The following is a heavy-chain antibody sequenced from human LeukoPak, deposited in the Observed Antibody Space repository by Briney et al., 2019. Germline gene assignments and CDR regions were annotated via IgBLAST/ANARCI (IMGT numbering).Heavy chain of an antibody. J-gene: IGHJ4*02. CDR1: GFTLSNYW. CDR2: LSGSGDST. V-gene: IGHV3-23*01. CDR3: AKVMVRGVINPPFDY. Sequence: GGSLRLSCAASGFTLSNYWMGWVRQAPGKGLEWVSTLSGSGDSTYYADSVKGRFTISRENSKNTLFLQMNSLRAEDTAVYYCAKVMVRGVINPPFDYWGQGTLVTVFS. D-gene: IGHD3-10*01.